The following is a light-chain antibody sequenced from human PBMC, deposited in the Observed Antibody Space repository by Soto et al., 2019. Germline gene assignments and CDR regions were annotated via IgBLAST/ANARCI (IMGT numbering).Light chain of an antibody. V-gene: IGKV1-39*01. CDR1: QSISNY. J-gene: IGKJ1*01. CDR2: AAS. Sequence: DVQTTKYPSSLSASVGDRVTITCRASQSISNYLNWYQQKPGKAPKLLIYAASSMQSGVPSRFSGSGSETDFTLTISSLQPDDSATYYCQQSFSPLWTFGQGTKVEV. CDR3: QQSFSPLWT.